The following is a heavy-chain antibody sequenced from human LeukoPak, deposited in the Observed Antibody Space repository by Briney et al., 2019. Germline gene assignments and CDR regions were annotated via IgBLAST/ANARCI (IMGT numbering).Heavy chain of an antibody. Sequence: GGSLRLSCAASGFTFSSYAMSWVRQAPGKGLEWVSAISGSGGSTYYADSVKGRSTISRDNSKNTLYLQMNSLRAEDTAVYYCAKLLVQWELLGLFDYWGQGTLVTVSS. CDR2: ISGSGGST. J-gene: IGHJ4*02. CDR3: AKLLVQWELLGLFDY. V-gene: IGHV3-23*01. CDR1: GFTFSSYA. D-gene: IGHD1-26*01.